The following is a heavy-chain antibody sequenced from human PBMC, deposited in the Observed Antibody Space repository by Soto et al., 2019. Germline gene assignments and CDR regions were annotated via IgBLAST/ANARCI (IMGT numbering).Heavy chain of an antibody. V-gene: IGHV1-18*01. CDR2: ISAYNGNT. CDR1: GYTFTSYG. J-gene: IGHJ2*01. CDR3: ARWYYYDSSGHWYFDL. D-gene: IGHD3-22*01. Sequence: VASVKVSCKASGYTFTSYGISWVRQAPGQGLEWMGWISAYNGNTNYAQKLQGRVTMTTDTSTSTAYMELRSLRSDDTAVYYCARWYYYDSSGHWYFDLWGRGTLVTVSS.